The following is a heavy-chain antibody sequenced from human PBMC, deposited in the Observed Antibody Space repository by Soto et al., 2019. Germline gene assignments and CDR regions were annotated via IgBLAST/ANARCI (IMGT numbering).Heavy chain of an antibody. CDR1: GFTFSSYA. J-gene: IGHJ6*02. V-gene: IGHV3-30-3*01. CDR2: ISLDGSKK. Sequence: QVQLVESGGGVVQPGRSLRLSCAASGFTFSSYAMHWVRQAPGKGLEWVAVISLDGSKKYYADSVKGRLTISRDKSKKRVFLKMNSLRVEERAVYYCAGEQGMEVWAQGTPVTVPS. CDR3: AGEQGMEV.